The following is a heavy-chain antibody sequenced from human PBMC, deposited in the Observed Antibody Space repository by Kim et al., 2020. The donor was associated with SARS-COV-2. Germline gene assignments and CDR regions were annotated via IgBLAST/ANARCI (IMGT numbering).Heavy chain of an antibody. CDR3: AKDDLRQQQLNYYYYYYGMDV. J-gene: IGHJ6*02. CDR1: GFTFSSYG. D-gene: IGHD6-13*01. CDR2: IWYDGSNK. Sequence: GGSLRLSCAASGFTFSSYGMHWVRQAPGKGLEWVAVIWYDGSNKYYADSVKGRFTISRDNSKNTLYLQMNSLRAEDTAVYYCAKDDLRQQQLNYYYYYYGMDVWGQGTTVTVSS. V-gene: IGHV3-33*06.